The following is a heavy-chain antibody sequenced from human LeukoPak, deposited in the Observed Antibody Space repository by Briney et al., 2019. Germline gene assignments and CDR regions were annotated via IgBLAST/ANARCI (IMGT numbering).Heavy chain of an antibody. CDR2: IIPIFGTA. D-gene: IGHD2-15*01. J-gene: IGHJ4*02. Sequence: SVKVSCKASGGTFSSYAISWVRQAPGQGLEWMGGIIPIFGTANYAQKFQGRVTITADESTSTAYMELSSLRSEDTAVYYCARTRSGGRRVFDYWGQGTLVTVSS. V-gene: IGHV1-69*13. CDR1: GGTFSSYA. CDR3: ARTRSGGRRVFDY.